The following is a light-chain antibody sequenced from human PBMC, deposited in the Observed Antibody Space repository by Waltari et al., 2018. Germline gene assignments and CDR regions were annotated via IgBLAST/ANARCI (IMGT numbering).Light chain of an antibody. CDR3: AAWDDSLNGLYV. CDR1: SSNIGSNT. V-gene: IGLV1-44*01. Sequence: QSVLTQPPSASGTPGQRVTISCSGSSSNIGSNTVTWYQQLPGTAPKLLIYSNNRRPSGVPDRFSGSNAGTSASLAISGLQSEDEADYYCAAWDDSLNGLYVFGTGTKVTVL. J-gene: IGLJ1*01. CDR2: SNN.